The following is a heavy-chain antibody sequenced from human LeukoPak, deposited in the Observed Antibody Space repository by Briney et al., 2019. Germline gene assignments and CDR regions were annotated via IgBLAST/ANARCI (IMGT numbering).Heavy chain of an antibody. CDR3: ARDANSITMVRGVIEMTDAFDI. CDR2: INTNTGNP. V-gene: IGHV7-4-1*02. CDR1: GYTFTSYA. D-gene: IGHD3-10*01. Sequence: ASVKVSCKASGYTFTSYAMNWVRQAPGQGLEWMGWINTNTGNPTYAQGFTGRFVFSLDTSVSTAYLQISSLKAEDTAVYYCARDANSITMVRGVIEMTDAFDIWGQGTMVTVSS. J-gene: IGHJ3*02.